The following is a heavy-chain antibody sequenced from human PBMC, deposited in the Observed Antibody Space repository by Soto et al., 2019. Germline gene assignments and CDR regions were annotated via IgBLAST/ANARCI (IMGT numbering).Heavy chain of an antibody. CDR3: ARGVRYDSSGYYYFY. Sequence: ASVKVSCKASGYTFTSYGISWVRQAPGQGLEWMGWISAYNGNTNYAQKLQGRVTMTTDTSTSTAYMELRSLRSQDTAVYYCARGVRYDSSGYYYFYWGQGTLVTVSS. J-gene: IGHJ4*02. V-gene: IGHV1-18*04. D-gene: IGHD3-22*01. CDR1: GYTFTSYG. CDR2: ISAYNGNT.